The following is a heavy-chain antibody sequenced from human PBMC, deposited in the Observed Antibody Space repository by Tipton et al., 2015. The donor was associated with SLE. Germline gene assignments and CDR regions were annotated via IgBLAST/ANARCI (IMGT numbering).Heavy chain of an antibody. Sequence: SLRLSCAASGFTFSSYGMHWVRQAPGKGLEWVAVIWYDGSNKYYADSVKGRFTISRDNAKNSLYLQMNSLRADDTAVYYCARAPNSGSFYFDYWGQGTLVTVSS. CDR1: GFTFSSYG. CDR3: ARAPNSGSFYFDY. D-gene: IGHD1-26*01. V-gene: IGHV3-33*03. CDR2: IWYDGSNK. J-gene: IGHJ4*02.